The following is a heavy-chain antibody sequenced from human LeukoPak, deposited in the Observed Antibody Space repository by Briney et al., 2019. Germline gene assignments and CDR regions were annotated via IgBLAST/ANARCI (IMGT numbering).Heavy chain of an antibody. CDR3: AKDCSSTSCQFDC. J-gene: IGHJ4*02. CDR2: ISYDGSNK. D-gene: IGHD2-2*01. V-gene: IGHV3-30*18. Sequence: GGSLRLSCAASGFTFSSYGMHWVRQAPGKGLEWVAVISYDGSNKYYADSVKGRFTISRDNSKNTLYLQMNSLRAEDTAVYYCAKDCSSTSCQFDCWGQGTLVTVSS. CDR1: GFTFSSYG.